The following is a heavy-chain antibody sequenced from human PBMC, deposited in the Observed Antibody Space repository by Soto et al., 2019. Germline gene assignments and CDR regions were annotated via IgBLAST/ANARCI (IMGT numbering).Heavy chain of an antibody. CDR2: ISGSGGST. D-gene: IGHD2-21*02. Sequence: GGSLLLSCASSGFTFISYAMSLVRQAPGKGLEWVSAISGSGGSTYYADSVKGRFTISRDNSKNTLYLQMNSLRAEDTAVYYCAKETEAYCGGDCYSDYWGQGTLVTVSS. V-gene: IGHV3-23*01. J-gene: IGHJ4*02. CDR1: GFTFISYA. CDR3: AKETEAYCGGDCYSDY.